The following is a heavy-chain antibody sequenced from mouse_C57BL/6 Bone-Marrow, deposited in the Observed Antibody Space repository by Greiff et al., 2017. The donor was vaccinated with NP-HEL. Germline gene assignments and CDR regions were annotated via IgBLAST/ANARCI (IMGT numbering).Heavy chain of an antibody. CDR3: AIITTVVAPNY. D-gene: IGHD1-1*01. CDR1: GYTFTSYW. J-gene: IGHJ2*01. V-gene: IGHV1-69*01. Sequence: VQLVESGAELVMPGASVKLSCKASGYTFTSYWMHWVKQRPGQGLEWIGEIDPSDSYTNYNQKFKGKSTLTVDKSSSTAYMQLSSLTSEDSAVYYCAIITTVVAPNYWGQGTTLTVSS. CDR2: IDPSDSYT.